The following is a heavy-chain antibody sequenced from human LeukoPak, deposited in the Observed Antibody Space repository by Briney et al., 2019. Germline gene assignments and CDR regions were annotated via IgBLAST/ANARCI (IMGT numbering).Heavy chain of an antibody. D-gene: IGHD3-16*01. CDR3: SRLPRRGIDY. CDR2: IRSKAYGGTT. CDR1: GFTFGDYA. J-gene: IGHJ4*02. V-gene: IGHV3-49*04. Sequence: GRSLRLSCTASGFTFGDYAMSWVRQAPGKGLEWVGFIRSKAYGGTTEYAASMKGRFTISRDDSKSIAYLQMNSLKTEDTAVYYCSRLPRRGIDYWGQGTLVTVSS.